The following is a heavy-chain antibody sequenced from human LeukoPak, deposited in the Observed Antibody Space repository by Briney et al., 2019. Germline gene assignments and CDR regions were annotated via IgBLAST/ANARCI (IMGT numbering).Heavy chain of an antibody. V-gene: IGHV1-18*01. J-gene: IGHJ4*02. D-gene: IGHD3-22*01. Sequence: GASVKVSCKASGYTLTSYGISWVRQAPGQGLEWMGWISAYNGNTNYAQKLQGRVTMTTDTSTSTAYMELRSLRSDDTAVYYCARAWRYYDSSGYSLADYWGQGTLVTVSS. CDR3: ARAWRYYDSSGYSLADY. CDR1: GYTLTSYG. CDR2: ISAYNGNT.